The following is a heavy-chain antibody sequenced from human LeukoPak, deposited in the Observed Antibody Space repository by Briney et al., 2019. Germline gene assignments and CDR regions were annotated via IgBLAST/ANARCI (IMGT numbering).Heavy chain of an antibody. D-gene: IGHD2-21*02. J-gene: IGHJ4*02. Sequence: SETLSLTCTVSGGSISSGGYYWSWIRQHPGKGLGWIGYIYYSGSTYYNPSLKSRVTISVDTSKNQFSLKLSSVTAADTAVYYCARESRYYCGGDCYAFDYWGQGTLVTVSS. CDR2: IYYSGST. V-gene: IGHV4-31*03. CDR1: GGSISSGGYY. CDR3: ARESRYYCGGDCYAFDY.